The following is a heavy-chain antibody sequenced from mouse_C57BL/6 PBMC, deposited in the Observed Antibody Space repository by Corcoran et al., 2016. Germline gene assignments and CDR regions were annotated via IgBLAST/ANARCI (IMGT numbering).Heavy chain of an antibody. CDR3: AYYSNLFDY. V-gene: IGHV1-81*01. CDR2: IYPRSGNT. J-gene: IGHJ2*01. Sequence: QVQLQQSGAELAMPGASVKLSCKASGYTFTSYGISWVKQRTGQGLEWIGEIYPRSGNTYYNEKFKGKTTLPVGKSSSTAYMELRSLTSEDSAVYFCAYYSNLFDYWGQGTTLTVSS. CDR1: GYTFTSYG. D-gene: IGHD2-5*01.